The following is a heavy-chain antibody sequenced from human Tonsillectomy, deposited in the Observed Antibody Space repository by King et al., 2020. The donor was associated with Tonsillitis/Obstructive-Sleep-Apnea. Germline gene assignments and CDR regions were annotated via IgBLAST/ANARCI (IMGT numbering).Heavy chain of an antibody. Sequence: QLVQSGAEVKKPGESLRLSCKGSGYSFNIYWISWVRQMPGKGLEWMGRIDPSDSYTKYSPSFQGHVTISADKSISTTYLQWSSLEASDTAVYYCARQLRGYSDYNHRYWYFDLWGRGTLVTVSS. CDR2: IDPSDSYT. D-gene: IGHD5-12*01. CDR1: GYSFNIYW. V-gene: IGHV5-10-1*01. CDR3: ARQLRGYSDYNHRYWYFDL. J-gene: IGHJ2*01.